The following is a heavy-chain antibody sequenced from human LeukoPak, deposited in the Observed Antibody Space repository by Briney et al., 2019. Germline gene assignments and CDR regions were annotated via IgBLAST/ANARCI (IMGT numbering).Heavy chain of an antibody. Sequence: GGSLRLSCAASGFTFSSYSMNWVRQVPGKGLEWVSSISSSSSYIYYADSVKGRFTISRDNAKNSLYLQMNSLRAEDTAVYYCARDRPRDYYDSSGYPPDDYWGQGTLVTVSS. CDR3: ARDRPRDYYDSSGYPPDDY. CDR1: GFTFSSYS. V-gene: IGHV3-21*01. J-gene: IGHJ4*02. D-gene: IGHD3-22*01. CDR2: ISSSSSYI.